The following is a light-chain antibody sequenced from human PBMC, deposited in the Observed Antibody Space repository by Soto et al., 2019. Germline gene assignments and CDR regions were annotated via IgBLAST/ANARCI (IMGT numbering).Light chain of an antibody. CDR3: QQYNNWYT. V-gene: IGKV1-39*01. Sequence: DIQMTQSPSSLSASVGDRVTITCRASQSISSYLNWYQQKPGKAPKLLIYAASSLQSGVPSRFSGSGSGTDFTLTISSLQPDDFATYYCQQYNNWYTFGQGTRMEIK. J-gene: IGKJ5*01. CDR1: QSISSY. CDR2: AAS.